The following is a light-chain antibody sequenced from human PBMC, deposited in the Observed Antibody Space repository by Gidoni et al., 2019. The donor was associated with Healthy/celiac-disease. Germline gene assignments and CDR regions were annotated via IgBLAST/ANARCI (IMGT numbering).Light chain of an antibody. V-gene: IGKV3-15*01. CDR3: QQYNNWPPGYT. J-gene: IGKJ2*01. Sequence: EIVMTQSPATLSVSPGERATLSCRASQSVSSNLAWYQQKPGQAPRLLIYGASSGSGTEFTLTISSLQSEDFAVYYCQQYNNWPPGYTFGQGTKLEI. CDR1: QSVSSN. CDR2: GAS.